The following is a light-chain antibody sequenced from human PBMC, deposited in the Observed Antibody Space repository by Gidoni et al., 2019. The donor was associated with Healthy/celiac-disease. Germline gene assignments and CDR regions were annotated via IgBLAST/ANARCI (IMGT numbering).Light chain of an antibody. CDR2: GAS. Sequence: EIVMTQSPATLSVSPGERATLSCRASQSVSSNLAWYQQKPGQAPRLHIYGASTRATGIPARFSGSGSGTEFTLTISSLQSEDFAVYYCQQYNNWPYTFGQXTKLEIK. CDR1: QSVSSN. J-gene: IGKJ2*01. CDR3: QQYNNWPYT. V-gene: IGKV3-15*01.